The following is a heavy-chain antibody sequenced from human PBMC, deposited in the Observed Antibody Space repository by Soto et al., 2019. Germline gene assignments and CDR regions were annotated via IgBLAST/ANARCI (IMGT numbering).Heavy chain of an antibody. CDR1: GFIISSQW. CDR3: PSGERPRMDV. Sequence: PGRSLRLSWAASGFIISSQWMHWARQCPGKGLVWVSGMNRDESRLVYAGSVKGRFTIGRDTAKSTLYLQMNRLRAENTAMYSCPSGERPRMDVWGQGTTVTVSS. V-gene: IGHV3-74*01. J-gene: IGHJ6*02. CDR2: MNRDESRL.